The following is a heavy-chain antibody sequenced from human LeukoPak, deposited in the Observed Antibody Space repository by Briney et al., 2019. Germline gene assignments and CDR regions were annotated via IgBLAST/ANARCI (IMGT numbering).Heavy chain of an antibody. CDR1: GFTFSSYA. CDR3: AKRGQYSSKLYFQH. D-gene: IGHD6-13*01. CDR2: ISGSGGST. J-gene: IGHJ1*01. V-gene: IGHV3-23*01. Sequence: GGSLRLSCAASGFTFSSYAMSWIRQAPGEGLEWVSAISGSGGSTYYADSVKGRFTISRHNSKNTLYLQMNSLRAEDTAVYYCAKRGQYSSKLYFQHWGQGTLVTVSS.